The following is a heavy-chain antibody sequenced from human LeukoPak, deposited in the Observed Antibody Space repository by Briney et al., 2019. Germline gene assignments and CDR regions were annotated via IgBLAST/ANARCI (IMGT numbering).Heavy chain of an antibody. V-gene: IGHV3-33*08. CDR3: ARDGCTITSCFDS. D-gene: IGHD2-2*01. Sequence: QTGGSLRLSCAASGFTFSSYGMHWVRQAPGKGLEWVADIWYDGSNKYYADSVKGRFTISRDTSKNTLYLQMNSLRAEDTAVYFCARDGCTITSCFDSWGQGTLVTVSS. CDR1: GFTFSSYG. CDR2: IWYDGSNK. J-gene: IGHJ4*02.